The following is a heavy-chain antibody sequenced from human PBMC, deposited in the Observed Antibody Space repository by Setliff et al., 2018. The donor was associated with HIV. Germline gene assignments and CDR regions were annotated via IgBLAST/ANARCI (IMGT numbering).Heavy chain of an antibody. CDR1: GFTFDDYA. V-gene: IGHV3-49*04. D-gene: IGHD2-8*02. CDR3: TSAFADYAYWYFDY. J-gene: IGHJ4*02. Sequence: HPGGSLRLSCAASGFTFDDYAMHWVRQAPGKGLEWVGRIKSKTDGGTIEYAASVKGRFTISRDDSKSIAYLQMNSLKTEDTAVYYCTSAFADYAYWYFDYWGQGTLVTVSS. CDR2: IKSKTDGGTI.